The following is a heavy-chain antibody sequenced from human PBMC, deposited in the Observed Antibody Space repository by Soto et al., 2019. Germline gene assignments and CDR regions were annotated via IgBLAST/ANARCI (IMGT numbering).Heavy chain of an antibody. CDR3: ARGITIFGENTYYYYYMDV. V-gene: IGHV3-64*01. CDR1: GFTFSSYA. J-gene: IGHJ6*03. D-gene: IGHD3-3*01. CDR2: ISSNGGST. Sequence: GGSLRLSCAASGFTFSSYAMHWVRQAPGKGLEYVSAISSNGGSTYYANSVKGRFTISRDNSKNTLYLQMGSLRAEDMAVYYCARGITIFGENTYYYYYMDVWGKGTTVTVSS.